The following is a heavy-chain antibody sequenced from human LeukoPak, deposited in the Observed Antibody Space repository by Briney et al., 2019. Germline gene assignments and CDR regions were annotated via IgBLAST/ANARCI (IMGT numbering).Heavy chain of an antibody. CDR2: IYLSGIT. Sequence: SWVCQAPGKGLEWIGEIYLSGITNYNPSLKSRVTISIDKSKNQFSLKLTSVTAADTAVYYCAREARRDGYNYNFDYWGQGTLVTVSS. J-gene: IGHJ4*02. V-gene: IGHV4-4*02. CDR3: AREARRDGYNYNFDY. D-gene: IGHD5-24*01.